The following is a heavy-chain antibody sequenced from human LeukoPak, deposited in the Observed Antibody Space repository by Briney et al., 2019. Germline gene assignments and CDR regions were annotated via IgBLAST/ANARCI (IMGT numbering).Heavy chain of an antibody. Sequence: PSETLSLTCTVSGGSISSSSYYWGWIRQPPGKGLEWIGSIYYSGSTYYNPSLKSRVTISVDTSKNQFSLKLSSVTAADTAVYYCARGLDRSKTGYWGQGSLVTVSS. J-gene: IGHJ4*02. CDR3: ARGLDRSKTGY. CDR2: IYYSGST. D-gene: IGHD3-22*01. V-gene: IGHV4-39*01. CDR1: GGSISSSSYY.